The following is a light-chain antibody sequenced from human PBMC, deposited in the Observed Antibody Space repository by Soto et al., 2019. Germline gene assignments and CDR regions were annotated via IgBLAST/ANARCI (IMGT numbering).Light chain of an antibody. CDR1: QSVDSTY. J-gene: IGKJ5*01. CDR2: TTS. Sequence: EIVLTQSPGTLSLSPGEIATLSCRSSQSVDSTYLGWYQQKSGQAPRLLIYTTSSRATGIPDRFSGSGSGTDFTLTISRLEPEDFAVYYCQQYGSSPITFGQGTRLEIK. CDR3: QQYGSSPIT. V-gene: IGKV3-20*01.